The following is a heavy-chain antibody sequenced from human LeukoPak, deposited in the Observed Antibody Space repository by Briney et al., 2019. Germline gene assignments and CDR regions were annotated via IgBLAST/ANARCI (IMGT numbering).Heavy chain of an antibody. D-gene: IGHD1-26*01. J-gene: IGHJ5*02. CDR3: VRGCVLCSGKTYFGP. CDR2: FGTYYYS. CDR1: VFTFTTYD. Sequence: GGPLRLSCGASVFTFTTYDMHWVREARGKGLEGVLAFGTYYYSFYPDSWRGRFTMSNEQARNTVYLQMSSLRVEDTAVYYCVRGCVLCSGKTYFGPWGQGTLVSVSS. V-gene: IGHV3-13*01.